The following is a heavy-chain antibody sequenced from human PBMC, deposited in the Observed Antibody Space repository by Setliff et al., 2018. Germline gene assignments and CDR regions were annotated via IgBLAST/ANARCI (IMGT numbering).Heavy chain of an antibody. Sequence: ASVKVSCKASGGTFSNYGVSWVRQAPGQGLEWMGGTIPLFGTTDYAQKFQGRVTIITDESTSTAYMQLSSLGSDDTAVYYCVREGVDSRSSTDYRYYMDVWGKGTTVTVSS. CDR1: GGTFSNYG. J-gene: IGHJ6*03. V-gene: IGHV1-69*05. CDR3: VREGVDSRSSTDYRYYMDV. D-gene: IGHD3-22*01. CDR2: TIPLFGTT.